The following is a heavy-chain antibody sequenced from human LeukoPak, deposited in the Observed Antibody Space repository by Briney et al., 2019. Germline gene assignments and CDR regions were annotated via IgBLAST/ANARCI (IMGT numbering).Heavy chain of an antibody. Sequence: PGGSLRLSCAASGFTFSSYAMSWVRQAPGKGLEWVSAISGSAGSTYYADSVKGRFTISRDNSKNTLYLQMNSLRAEDTAVYYCAKGYIAAAAESHFDYWGQGTLVTVSS. V-gene: IGHV3-23*01. D-gene: IGHD6-13*01. J-gene: IGHJ4*02. CDR1: GFTFSSYA. CDR3: AKGYIAAAAESHFDY. CDR2: ISGSAGST.